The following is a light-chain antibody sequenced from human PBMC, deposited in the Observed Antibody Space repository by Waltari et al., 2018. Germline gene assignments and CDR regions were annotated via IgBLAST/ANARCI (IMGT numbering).Light chain of an antibody. CDR1: RSNIGSNY. V-gene: IGLV1-47*01. CDR3: AAWDDSLSGRV. J-gene: IGLJ3*02. Sequence: QSVLTQPPSASGTPGQRVTISCSGSRSNIGSNYVYWYQQLPGTDPKLLIYRNNQRSSGVPDRFAGSKSGTSASLAISGLRSEDEADYYCAAWDDSLSGRVFGGGTKVTVL. CDR2: RNN.